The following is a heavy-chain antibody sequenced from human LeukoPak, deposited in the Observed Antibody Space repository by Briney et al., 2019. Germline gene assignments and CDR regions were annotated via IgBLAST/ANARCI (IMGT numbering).Heavy chain of an antibody. Sequence: GGSLRLSCAASGFTFDDYGMSWVRQAPGKGLEWVSGINWNGGSIGYADSVKGRFTISRDNAKNSLYLQMNSLRAEDTALYHCARSSGTDAFDIWGQGTMVTVSS. J-gene: IGHJ3*02. CDR2: INWNGGSI. D-gene: IGHD3-10*01. V-gene: IGHV3-20*01. CDR1: GFTFDDYG. CDR3: ARSSGTDAFDI.